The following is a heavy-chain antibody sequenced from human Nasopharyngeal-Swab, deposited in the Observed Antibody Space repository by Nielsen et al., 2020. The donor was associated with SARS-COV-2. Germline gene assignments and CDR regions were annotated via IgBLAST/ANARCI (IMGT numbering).Heavy chain of an antibody. CDR2: IYYSGST. D-gene: IGHD6-13*01. CDR1: GGSISSYY. V-gene: IGHV4-59*01. Sequence: SETLSLTSTVSGGSISSYYWSWIRQPPGKGLEWIEYIYYSGSTNYNPSLKSRVTISVDTSKNQFSLKLSSVTAADTAVYYCARDGRDYSSSWYYYYGMDVWGQGTTVTVSS. J-gene: IGHJ6*02. CDR3: ARDGRDYSSSWYYYYGMDV.